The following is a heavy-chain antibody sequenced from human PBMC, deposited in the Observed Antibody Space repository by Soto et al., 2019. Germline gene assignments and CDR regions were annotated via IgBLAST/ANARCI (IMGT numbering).Heavy chain of an antibody. J-gene: IGHJ5*02. CDR1: GGSFSGYY. D-gene: IGHD6-13*01. CDR2: INHSGST. CDR3: ARAGGSSWYGWFDP. V-gene: IGHV4-34*01. Sequence: SETLSLTCAVYGGSFSGYYWSWIRQPPGKGLEWIGEINHSGSTNYNPSLKSRVTISVDTSKNQFSLKLSSVTAADTAVYYCARAGGSSWYGWFDPWGQGTLVTVSS.